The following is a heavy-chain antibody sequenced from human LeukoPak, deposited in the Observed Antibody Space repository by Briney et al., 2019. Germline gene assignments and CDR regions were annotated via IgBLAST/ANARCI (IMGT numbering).Heavy chain of an antibody. J-gene: IGHJ6*02. Sequence: PGGSLRLSCAASGFTFSDYYMSWIRQAPGKGLEWVSYISSSGSTIYYADSVKGRFTISRDNAKNSLYLQMNSLRAEDTAVYYCARDGVTMVRGVSYYYYYGMDVWGQGTTVTVSS. CDR2: ISSSGSTI. V-gene: IGHV3-11*01. CDR3: ARDGVTMVRGVSYYYYYGMDV. D-gene: IGHD3-10*01. CDR1: GFTFSDYY.